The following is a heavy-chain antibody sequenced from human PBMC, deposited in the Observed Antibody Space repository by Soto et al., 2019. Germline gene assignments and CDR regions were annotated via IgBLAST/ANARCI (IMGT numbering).Heavy chain of an antibody. CDR3: ARTHMTTATAAGWFDP. V-gene: IGHV4-39*01. J-gene: IGHJ5*02. D-gene: IGHD4-17*01. CDR1: GGSISSSSYY. CDR2: IYYSGST. Sequence: SETLSLTCTVSGGSISSSSYYWGWIRQPPGKGLEWIGSIYYSGSTYYNPSLKSRVTISVDTSKNQFSLKLSSVTAADTAVYYCARTHMTTATAAGWFDPWGQGTLVTVSS.